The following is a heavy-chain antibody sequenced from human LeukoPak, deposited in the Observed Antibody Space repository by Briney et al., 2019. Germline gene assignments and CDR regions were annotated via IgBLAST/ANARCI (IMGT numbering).Heavy chain of an antibody. Sequence: DPSETLSLTCTVSGGSISSYYWSWIRQPPGKGLEWIGYIYYSGSTNYNPSLKSRVTISVDTSKNQFSLKLSSVTAADTAVYYCARDQTIFGSGGNYYYYMDVWGKGTTVTVSS. J-gene: IGHJ6*03. V-gene: IGHV4-59*01. CDR2: IYYSGST. CDR3: ARDQTIFGSGGNYYYYMDV. CDR1: GGSISSYY. D-gene: IGHD3-3*01.